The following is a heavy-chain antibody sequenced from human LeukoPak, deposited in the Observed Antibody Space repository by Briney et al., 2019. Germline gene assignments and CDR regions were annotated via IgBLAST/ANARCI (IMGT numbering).Heavy chain of an antibody. D-gene: IGHD4-23*01. CDR2: IYYSGST. Sequence: SETLSLTCTVSGGSISSGGYYWSWIRQHPGKGLEWIGYIYYSGSTYYNPSLKSRVTTSVDTSKNQFSLKLSSVAAADTAVYYCARAYGGNVPFDYWGQGTLVTVSS. CDR3: ARAYGGNVPFDY. V-gene: IGHV4-31*03. CDR1: GGSISSGGYY. J-gene: IGHJ4*02.